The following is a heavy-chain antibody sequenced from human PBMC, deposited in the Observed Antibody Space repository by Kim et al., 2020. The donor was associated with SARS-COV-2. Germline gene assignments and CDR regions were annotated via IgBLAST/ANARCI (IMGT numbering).Heavy chain of an antibody. CDR2: INHSGST. CDR3: ARGREGPGYCSGGSCYFVFDY. D-gene: IGHD2-15*01. Sequence: SETLSLTCAVYGGSFSGYYWSWIRQPPGKGLEWIGEINHSGSTNYNPSLKSRVTISVDTSKNQFSLKLSSVTAADTAVYYCARGREGPGYCSGGSCYFVFDYWGQGTLVTVSS. CDR1: GGSFSGYY. J-gene: IGHJ4*02. V-gene: IGHV4-34*01.